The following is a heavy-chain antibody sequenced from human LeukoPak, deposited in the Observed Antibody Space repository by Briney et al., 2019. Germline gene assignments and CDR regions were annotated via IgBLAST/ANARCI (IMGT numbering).Heavy chain of an antibody. J-gene: IGHJ4*02. V-gene: IGHV3-53*01. Sequence: GGSLRLSCAASGFTVSSSYMSWVRQAPGKGLEWVSVIYSGGSTYYADSVKGRFTISRDNSKNTLYLQMNSLRAEDTAVYYCARDPEWHQGYWGQGTLVTVSS. CDR3: ARDPEWHQGY. CDR2: IYSGGST. CDR1: GFTVSSSY. D-gene: IGHD3-3*01.